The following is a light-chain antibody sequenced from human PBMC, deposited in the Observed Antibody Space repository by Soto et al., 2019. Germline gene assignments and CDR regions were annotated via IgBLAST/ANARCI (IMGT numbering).Light chain of an antibody. V-gene: IGKV3-20*01. J-gene: IGKJ5*01. CDR1: QSVSSSY. Sequence: ESVLTQSPGTLSLSPGERATLSCRASQSVSSSYLAWYQQKPGQAPRLLIYGASSRATGIPERFSGSGSGTDFTLTISRLEPEDFAVYYCQQYDSSPITFGQGTRLEIK. CDR2: GAS. CDR3: QQYDSSPIT.